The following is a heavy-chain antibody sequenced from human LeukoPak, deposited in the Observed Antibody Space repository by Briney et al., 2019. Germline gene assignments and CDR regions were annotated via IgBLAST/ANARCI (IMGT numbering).Heavy chain of an antibody. Sequence: GGSLRLSCAASGFTFSSYEMNWVRQAPGKGLEWVSYISSSGSTIYYADSVKGRFTISRDNAKNSLYLQMNSLRAEDTAVYYCARPRDGYPGTSDAFDIWGQGTMVTVSS. V-gene: IGHV3-48*03. D-gene: IGHD5-24*01. CDR2: ISSSGSTI. J-gene: IGHJ3*02. CDR1: GFTFSSYE. CDR3: ARPRDGYPGTSDAFDI.